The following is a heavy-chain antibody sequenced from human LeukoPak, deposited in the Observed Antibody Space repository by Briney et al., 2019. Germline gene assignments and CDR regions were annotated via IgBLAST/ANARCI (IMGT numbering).Heavy chain of an antibody. CDR1: GGTFSDYA. CDR3: ARSYYGSGSYYYYFDY. Sequence: SVKVSCKPSGGTFSDYAFSWVRQAPGQGLEWVARIIPILGITNSAPKFRGRVTITADNSTSTAYMELSSLTSEDTAVYYCARSYYGSGSYYYYFDYWAQGTLVTVSS. CDR2: IIPILGIT. V-gene: IGHV1-69*04. J-gene: IGHJ4*02. D-gene: IGHD3-10*01.